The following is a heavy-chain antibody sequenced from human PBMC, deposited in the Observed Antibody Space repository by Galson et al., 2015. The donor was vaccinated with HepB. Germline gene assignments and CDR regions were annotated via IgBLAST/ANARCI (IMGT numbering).Heavy chain of an antibody. CDR1: GYTFTSYA. D-gene: IGHD2-15*01. Sequence: SVQVSCKAYGYTFTSYAMHWVRQAPGQRLEWMGWINAGNGNTKYSQKFQGRVTITRDTSASTAYMELSSLRSEDTAVYYCARGGRYRCSGGSCYSGWFDPWGQGTLFTVSS. CDR2: INAGNGNT. V-gene: IGHV1-3*01. J-gene: IGHJ5*02. CDR3: ARGGRYRCSGGSCYSGWFDP.